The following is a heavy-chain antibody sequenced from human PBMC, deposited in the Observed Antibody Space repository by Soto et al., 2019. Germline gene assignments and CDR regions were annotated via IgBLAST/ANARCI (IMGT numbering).Heavy chain of an antibody. D-gene: IGHD3-3*01. Sequence: QVQLVESGGGVVQPGRSLRLSCAASGFTFSSYGRHWVRQAPGKGLEWVAVIWYDGSNKYYADSVKGRFTISRDNSKNTLYLQMNSLRAEDTAVYYCARAQVRFLEFYGMVVWGQGTTVTVSS. CDR1: GFTFSSYG. CDR3: ARAQVRFLEFYGMVV. CDR2: IWYDGSNK. J-gene: IGHJ6*02. V-gene: IGHV3-33*01.